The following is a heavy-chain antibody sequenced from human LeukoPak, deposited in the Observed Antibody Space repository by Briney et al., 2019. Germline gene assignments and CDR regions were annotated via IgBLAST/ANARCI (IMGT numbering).Heavy chain of an antibody. CDR1: GGTFSSYA. CDR3: ARPTDYDILTGYPNLDY. D-gene: IGHD3-9*01. Sequence: ASVKVSCKASGGTFSSYAISWVRQAPGQGLEWMGWINPNSGGTNYAQKFQGRVTMTRDTSISTAYMELSRLRSDDTAVYYCARPTDYDILTGYPNLDYWGQGTLVTVSS. J-gene: IGHJ4*02. V-gene: IGHV1-2*02. CDR2: INPNSGGT.